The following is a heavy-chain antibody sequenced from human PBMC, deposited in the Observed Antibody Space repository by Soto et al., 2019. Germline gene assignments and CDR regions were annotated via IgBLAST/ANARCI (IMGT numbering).Heavy chain of an antibody. J-gene: IGHJ4*02. CDR1: GLTFSSYS. Sequence: EVQLVESGGGLVKPGGSLRLSCAASGLTFSSYSMNWVRQAPGKGLEWVSSISSSSSYIYYADSVKGRFTISRDNAKTSLYLQMNSLRAEDTAVYYCARDLYSSSARYFDYWGQGTLVTVSS. CDR2: ISSSSSYI. V-gene: IGHV3-21*01. CDR3: ARDLYSSSARYFDY. D-gene: IGHD6-6*01.